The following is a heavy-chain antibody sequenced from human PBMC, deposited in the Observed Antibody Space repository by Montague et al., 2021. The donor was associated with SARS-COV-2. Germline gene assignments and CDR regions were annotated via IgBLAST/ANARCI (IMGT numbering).Heavy chain of an antibody. Sequence: SLRLSCAASGFTFSSYAMAWVRQAPGKGLEWVSGIGGGAGSTFYADSVGGRFIISRDISKDTLYLQMDSLRVGDTAVYYCAKKSTGQHLANFDYWGQGTLVTVSS. D-gene: IGHD6-13*01. CDR3: AKKSTGQHLANFDY. J-gene: IGHJ4*02. CDR2: IGGGAGST. CDR1: GFTFSSYA. V-gene: IGHV3-23*01.